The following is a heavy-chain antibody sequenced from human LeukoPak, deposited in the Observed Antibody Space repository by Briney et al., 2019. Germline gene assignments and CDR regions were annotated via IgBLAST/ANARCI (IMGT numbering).Heavy chain of an antibody. CDR2: IIPIFGTA. CDR3: ARVNGDSPNFDY. CDR1: GGTFSSYA. V-gene: IGHV1-69*01. D-gene: IGHD4-17*01. J-gene: IGHJ4*02. Sequence: GASVKVSCKASGGTFSSYAISWVRQAPGQGLEWMGGIIPIFGTANYAQKFQGRVTITADESTSTAYMELSSLRSEDTAAYYCARVNGDSPNFDYWGQGTLVTVSS.